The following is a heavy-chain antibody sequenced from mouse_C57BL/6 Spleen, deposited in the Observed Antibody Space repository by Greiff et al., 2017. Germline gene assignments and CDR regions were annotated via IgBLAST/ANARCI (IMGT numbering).Heavy chain of an antibody. D-gene: IGHD2-3*01. J-gene: IGHJ3*01. CDR3: ASDDGSLFAY. Sequence: EVQLQQSGPGLVKPSQSLSLTCSVTGYSITSGYYWNWIRQFPGNKLEWMGYISYDGSNNYNPSLKNRISITRDTSKNQFFLKLNSVTTEDTATYYCASDDGSLFAYWGQGTLVTVSA. CDR2: ISYDGSN. V-gene: IGHV3-6*01. CDR1: GYSITSGYY.